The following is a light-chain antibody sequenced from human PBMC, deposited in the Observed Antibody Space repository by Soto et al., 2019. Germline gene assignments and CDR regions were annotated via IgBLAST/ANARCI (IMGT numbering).Light chain of an antibody. CDR3: CSSAGDYTFV. CDR1: SSDVGGSNH. CDR2: DVS. J-gene: IGLJ1*01. Sequence: QSALTQPRSVSGSPGQPVTISCTGTSSDVGGSNHVSWYQHHPGKAPKFMIYDVSKRPSGVPDRFSGSKSGYTASLTISGLQAEDEADYYCCSSAGDYTFVFGTGTKVTVL. V-gene: IGLV2-11*01.